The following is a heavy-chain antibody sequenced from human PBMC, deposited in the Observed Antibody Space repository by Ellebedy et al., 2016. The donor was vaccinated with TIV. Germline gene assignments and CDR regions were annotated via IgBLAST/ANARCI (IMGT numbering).Heavy chain of an antibody. CDR2: IVGSGA. Sequence: GESLKISCAASGFTFSPYAISWVRPAPGKGLEWVSGIVGSGAQKYADSVKGRFTISRDNSKRTMDLQMKSLRAEDTAVYFCAKDRTPGDGYWVFDNWGQGTLVSVSS. D-gene: IGHD5-18*01. CDR1: GFTFSPYA. V-gene: IGHV3-23*01. J-gene: IGHJ4*02. CDR3: AKDRTPGDGYWVFDN.